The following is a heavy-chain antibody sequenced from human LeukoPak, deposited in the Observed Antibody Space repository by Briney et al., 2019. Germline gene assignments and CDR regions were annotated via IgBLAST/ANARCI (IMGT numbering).Heavy chain of an antibody. V-gene: IGHV3-23*01. D-gene: IGHD6-19*01. J-gene: IGHJ4*02. CDR3: ATRGYSSGWYQYYFDY. Sequence: GGSLRLSCAASGFTFSSHAMSSVRQAPGPGLEWVSGISSNGGSTDYADSVKGRFTISRDNSKNTLYLQMNSLRAEDAAVYYCATRGYSSGWYQYYFDYWGQGTLVTVSS. CDR2: ISSNGGST. CDR1: GFTFSSHA.